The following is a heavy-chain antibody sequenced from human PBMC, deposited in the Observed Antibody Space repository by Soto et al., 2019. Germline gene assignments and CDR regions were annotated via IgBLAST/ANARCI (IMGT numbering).Heavy chain of an antibody. J-gene: IGHJ6*02. CDR3: ARLRKLRGVSSPNIYYYYGMDV. D-gene: IGHD3-10*01. Sequence: GESLKISCKGSGYSLTSYWIGSVRQMPGKGLEWMGIIYPGDSDTRYSPSFQGQVTISADKSISTAYLQWGSLKASDTAMYYCARLRKLRGVSSPNIYYYYGMDVWGQGTTVTVSS. V-gene: IGHV5-51*01. CDR2: IYPGDSDT. CDR1: GYSLTSYW.